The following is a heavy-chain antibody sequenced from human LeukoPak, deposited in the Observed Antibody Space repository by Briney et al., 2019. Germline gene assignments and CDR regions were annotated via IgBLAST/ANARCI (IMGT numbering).Heavy chain of an antibody. CDR2: IKQDGSEK. D-gene: IGHD6-13*01. Sequence: GGSLRLSCAASGFTFSNYWMSWVRQAPGKGLEWVANIKQDGSEKYYVDSVKGRFTISRDNAKNSLYLQMNSLKTEDTAVYYCTRSPLYSSSWIYYYYYYMDVWGKGTTVTVSS. CDR3: TRSPLYSSSWIYYYYYYMDV. J-gene: IGHJ6*03. V-gene: IGHV3-7*03. CDR1: GFTFSNYW.